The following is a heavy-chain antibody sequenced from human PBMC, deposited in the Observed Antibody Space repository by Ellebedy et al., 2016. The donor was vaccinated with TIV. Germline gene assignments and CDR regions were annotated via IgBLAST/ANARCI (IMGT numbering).Heavy chain of an antibody. CDR3: ARFQSSHRKWYFDL. V-gene: IGHV4-59*12. D-gene: IGHD1-14*01. Sequence: SETLSLTXTVSGGSISSYYWSWIRQPPGKGLEWIGYIYYSGSTNYNPSLKSRVTISVDTSKNQFSLKLSSVTAADTAVYYCARFQSSHRKWYFDLWGRGTLVTVSS. J-gene: IGHJ2*01. CDR2: IYYSGST. CDR1: GGSISSYY.